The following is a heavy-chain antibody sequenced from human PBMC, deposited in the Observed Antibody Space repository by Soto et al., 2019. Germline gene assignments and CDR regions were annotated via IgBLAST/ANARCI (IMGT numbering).Heavy chain of an antibody. Sequence: QVQLVQSGAEVKKPGASVKVSCKAPGYTFTSQYIYWVRQAPGQGLEWMAMINPGGGSTTYAQKFQGRVTITRDTSTTTVYMELISLTSEDTAMYYCFRDVGDWGQGTLVTVSS. CDR3: FRDVGD. CDR2: INPGGGST. J-gene: IGHJ4*02. D-gene: IGHD3-3*01. V-gene: IGHV1-46*03. CDR1: GYTFTSQY.